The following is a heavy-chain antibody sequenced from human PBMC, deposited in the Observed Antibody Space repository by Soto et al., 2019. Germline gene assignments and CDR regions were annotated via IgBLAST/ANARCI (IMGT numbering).Heavy chain of an antibody. CDR2: IYHSGST. J-gene: IGHJ4*02. Sequence: SETLSLTCAVSGYSIRSGYYWGWIRQPPGKGLEWIGSIYHSGSTYYNPSLKSRVIVSVDTSKNQFSLKLSSVTAADTAMYYCARQIYDSDTGPNFQYYFDSWGQGTPVTVSS. V-gene: IGHV4-38-2*01. D-gene: IGHD3-22*01. CDR1: GYSIRSGYY. CDR3: ARQIYDSDTGPNFQYYFDS.